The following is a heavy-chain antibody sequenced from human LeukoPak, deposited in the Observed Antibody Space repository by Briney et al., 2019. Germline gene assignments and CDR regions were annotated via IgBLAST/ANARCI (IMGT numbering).Heavy chain of an antibody. CDR3: VRDPGWLQVDY. V-gene: IGHV1-2*02. J-gene: IGHJ4*02. CDR2: IHPPSGGT. CDR1: GYTFTDYY. Sequence: GASVMVSCKASGYTFTDYYIHWVRQAPGQGLEWMGWIHPPSGGTNYAEKLQGRVTMTRDTPISTAYMELTRLTSDDAGVYYCVRDPGWLQVDYWGQGTLLTVSS. D-gene: IGHD5-24*01.